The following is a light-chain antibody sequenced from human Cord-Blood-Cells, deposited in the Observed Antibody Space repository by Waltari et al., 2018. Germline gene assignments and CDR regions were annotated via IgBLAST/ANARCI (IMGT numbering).Light chain of an antibody. Sequence: GERVTITCRASQSISSYLNWYQQKPGKAPKLLIYAASSLPSGVPSRFSGSGAGTDFTLTISSLQPEDFATYYCQQSYSTPLTFGVGTKVEIK. V-gene: IGKV1-39*01. CDR2: AAS. CDR1: QSISSY. CDR3: QQSYSTPLT. J-gene: IGKJ4*01.